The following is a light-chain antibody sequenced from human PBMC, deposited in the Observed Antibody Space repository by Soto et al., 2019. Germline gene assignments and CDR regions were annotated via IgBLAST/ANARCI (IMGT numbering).Light chain of an antibody. CDR1: QGISSY. Sequence: IQLTQSPCSLSTSVRDRFTITCRSSQGISSYLAWYQQKPGKAPKLLIYAASTLQSGVPSRFSGSGSGTDFTLTISSLQPEDFATYYCQQFKSYPLTFGGGTKVDIK. J-gene: IGKJ4*01. CDR3: QQFKSYPLT. CDR2: AAS. V-gene: IGKV1-9*01.